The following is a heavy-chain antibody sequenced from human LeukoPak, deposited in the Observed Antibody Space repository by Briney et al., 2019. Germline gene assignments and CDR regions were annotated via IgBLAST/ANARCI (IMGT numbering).Heavy chain of an antibody. CDR2: IVVGSGNT. Sequence: SVKVSCKASGFTFTSSAVQWVRQARGQRLEWIGWIVVGSGNTNYAQKFQERVTITRDMSTSTAYMELSSLRSEDTAVYYCARQTRNWNQPDNWFDPWGQGTLVTVSS. V-gene: IGHV1-58*01. CDR1: GFTFTSSA. J-gene: IGHJ5*02. D-gene: IGHD1-1*01. CDR3: ARQTRNWNQPDNWFDP.